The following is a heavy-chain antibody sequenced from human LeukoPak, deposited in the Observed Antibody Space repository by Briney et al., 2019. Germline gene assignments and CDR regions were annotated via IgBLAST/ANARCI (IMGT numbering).Heavy chain of an antibody. J-gene: IGHJ5*02. V-gene: IGHV4-39*01. CDR3: ARSDYDFWSGFRTKTHNNWFDP. CDR2: IYYSGST. CDR1: GGSISSSSYY. Sequence: SETLSLTCTVSGGSISSSSYYWGWIRQPPGKGLEWIGSIYYSGSTYYNPSLKSRVTISVDTSKNQFSLKLSPVTAADTAVYYCARSDYDFWSGFRTKTHNNWFDPWGQGTLVTVSS. D-gene: IGHD3-3*01.